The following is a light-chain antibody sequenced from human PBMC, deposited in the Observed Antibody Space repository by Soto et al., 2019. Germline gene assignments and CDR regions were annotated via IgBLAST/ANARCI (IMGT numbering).Light chain of an antibody. Sequence: EIVMTQSPATLSVSPGERVTLSCRASQSVGNNLAWYQHKPGQSPRVLIYDASTRATGIPVRFSGSGSGTEFTLTICSLQSEDFAVYYCHQSSTWPPKHTFGQGTKLEIK. CDR3: HQSSTWPPKHT. CDR2: DAS. V-gene: IGKV3-15*01. CDR1: QSVGNN. J-gene: IGKJ2*01.